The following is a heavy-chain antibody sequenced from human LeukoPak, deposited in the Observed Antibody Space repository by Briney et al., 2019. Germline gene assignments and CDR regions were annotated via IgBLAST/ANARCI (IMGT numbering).Heavy chain of an antibody. V-gene: IGHV4-59*08. CDR2: IYYNGAT. D-gene: IGHD1-26*01. CDR3: ARHDPVGSFQHGVDV. J-gene: IGHJ6*02. CDR1: GGSISGYF. Sequence: PSETLSLTCTVSGGSISGYFWSCIRQPPGKGLEWIGYIYYNGATLYSPSLKSRVTMSVDTFKNQFSLRLSSVTAADTAVYYCARHDPVGSFQHGVDVWGQGTTVTVSS.